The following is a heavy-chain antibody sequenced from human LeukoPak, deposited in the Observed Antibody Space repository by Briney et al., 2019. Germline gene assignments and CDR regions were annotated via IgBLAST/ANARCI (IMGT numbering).Heavy chain of an antibody. CDR3: ASEYCSSTSCYGDAFDI. Sequence: GGSLRLSCAASGFTFSSYSMNWVRQAPGKGLEWVSSISSSSSYIYYADSVKGRFTISRDNAKNSLYLQMNSLRAEDTAVHYCASEYCSSTSCYGDAFDIWGQGTMVTVSS. CDR2: ISSSSSYI. J-gene: IGHJ3*02. V-gene: IGHV3-21*01. D-gene: IGHD2-2*01. CDR1: GFTFSSYS.